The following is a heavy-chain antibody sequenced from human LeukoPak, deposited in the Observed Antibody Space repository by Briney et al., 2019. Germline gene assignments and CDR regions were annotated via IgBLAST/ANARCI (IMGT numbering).Heavy chain of an antibody. Sequence: GASVKVSCKASGYTFTSYDINWVRQATGQGLEWMGWMNPNSGNTGCAQEVQGRGTITRNTSISTAYMELSSLRSEDTAVYYCARGHCYGSGSYRCYYYYYMDVWGKGTTVTVSS. CDR1: GYTFTSYD. V-gene: IGHV1-8*03. CDR3: ARGHCYGSGSYRCYYYYYMDV. D-gene: IGHD3-10*01. CDR2: MNPNSGNT. J-gene: IGHJ6*03.